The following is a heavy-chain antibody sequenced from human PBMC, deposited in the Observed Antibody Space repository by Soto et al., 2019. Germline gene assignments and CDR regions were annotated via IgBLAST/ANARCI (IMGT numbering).Heavy chain of an antibody. CDR2: IIPIFGTA. CDR1: GGTFSSYA. Sequence: QVQLVQSGAEVKKPGSSVKVSCKASGGTFSSYAISWVRQAPGQGLEWLGGIIPIFGTANYAQKFQGRVTITADESTSTAYMELSSLRSEDTAVYYCARAEGLDYYDSSGYYGFDYWGQGTLVTVSS. CDR3: ARAEGLDYYDSSGYYGFDY. V-gene: IGHV1-69*01. D-gene: IGHD3-22*01. J-gene: IGHJ4*02.